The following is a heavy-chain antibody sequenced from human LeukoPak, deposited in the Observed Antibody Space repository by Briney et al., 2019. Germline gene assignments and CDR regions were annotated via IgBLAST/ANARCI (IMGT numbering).Heavy chain of an antibody. CDR1: GFTFSSYA. V-gene: IGHV3-30*04. CDR3: ARGRYSSSLHPTGGYLSPFDY. Sequence: PGRSLRLSCAASGFTFSSYAMHWARQAPGKGLEWVAVISYDGSNKYYADSVKGRFTISRDNSKNTLYLQMNSLRAEDTAVYYCARGRYSSSLHPTGGYLSPFDYWGQGTLVTVSS. D-gene: IGHD6-13*01. J-gene: IGHJ4*02. CDR2: ISYDGSNK.